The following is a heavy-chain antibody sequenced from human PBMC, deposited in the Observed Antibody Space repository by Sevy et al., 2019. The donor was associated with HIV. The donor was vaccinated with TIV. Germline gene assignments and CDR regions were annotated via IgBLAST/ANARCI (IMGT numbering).Heavy chain of an antibody. V-gene: IGHV4-34*01. J-gene: IGHJ4*02. CDR2: VSQSGSA. Sequence: SETLSLTCAVSGVSFSDYYWAWIRQPPGKGLEWIGEVSQSGSANYNPSPRSRVIMSLDTSNNHFSLKLTSVTAADTAVYYCARGPLFGPEYGSGGTCQTIDYWGQGTLVTVSS. D-gene: IGHD2-15*01. CDR1: GVSFSDYY. CDR3: ARGPLFGPEYGSGGTCQTIDY.